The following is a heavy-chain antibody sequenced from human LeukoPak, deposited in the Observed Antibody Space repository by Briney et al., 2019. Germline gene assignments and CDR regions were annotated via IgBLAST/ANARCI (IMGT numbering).Heavy chain of an antibody. D-gene: IGHD3-16*02. J-gene: IGHJ4*02. CDR1: GYTFTSNY. CDR3: ATGGGPDYDYVWGSYRYSRGYFDY. Sequence: ASVKVSCKASGYTFTSNYIHWVRQAPGQGLEWMGMIYPRDGSTSYAQKFQGRVTVTRDTSTSTVHMELSGLRSEDTAVYYCATGGGPDYDYVWGSYRYSRGYFDYWGQGTLVTVSS. V-gene: IGHV1-46*01. CDR2: IYPRDGST.